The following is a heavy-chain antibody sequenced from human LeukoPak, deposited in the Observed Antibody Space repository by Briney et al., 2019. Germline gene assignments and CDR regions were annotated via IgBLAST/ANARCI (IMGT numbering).Heavy chain of an antibody. D-gene: IGHD5-24*01. Sequence: SETLSLTCTVSGGSISTYYWSWIRQPPGKGLEWIGYIYYNGDTNYNPSLKSRVTISADTSKKQFSLKLRTVTAADTAVYYCARRGGRDGYNLNWFDPWGQGTLVTVSS. V-gene: IGHV4-59*01. CDR1: GGSISTYY. CDR3: ARRGGRDGYNLNWFDP. CDR2: IYYNGDT. J-gene: IGHJ5*02.